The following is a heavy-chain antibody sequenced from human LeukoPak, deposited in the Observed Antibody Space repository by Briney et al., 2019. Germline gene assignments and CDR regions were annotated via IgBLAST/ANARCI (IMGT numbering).Heavy chain of an antibody. J-gene: IGHJ4*02. CDR3: AKDSHYYDSSGPTSGFDY. D-gene: IGHD3-22*01. Sequence: PGGSLRLSCAASGFSFSTYTMNWVRQAPGKGLDWVSYISSSSSTIYYADSVKGRFTISRDNSKNSLYLQMNSLRTEDTALYYCAKDSHYYDSSGPTSGFDYWGQGTLVTVSS. CDR2: ISSSSSTI. V-gene: IGHV3-48*04. CDR1: GFSFSTYT.